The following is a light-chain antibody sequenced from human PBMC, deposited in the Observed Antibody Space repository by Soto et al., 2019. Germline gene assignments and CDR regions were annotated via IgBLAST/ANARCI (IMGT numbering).Light chain of an antibody. Sequence: EVVLTQSRATLSLSPGESATLSCIADQSVSGFLGWYQQKLGRAPRLLIHDTSNRATGVPARFSGSGSGTDFTLTISSLEPEDFGVYYCQQRGSWPPTFGQGTRLEIK. CDR2: DTS. CDR3: QQRGSWPPT. CDR1: QSVSGF. V-gene: IGKV3-11*01. J-gene: IGKJ5*01.